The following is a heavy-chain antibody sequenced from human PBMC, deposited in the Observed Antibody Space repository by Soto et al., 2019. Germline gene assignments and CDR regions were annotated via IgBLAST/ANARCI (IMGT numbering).Heavy chain of an antibody. V-gene: IGHV3-23*01. Sequence: EVQLLESGGGLVQPGGSLRLSCAASGFAFSSYSLSWVRQAPGKGLEWVSSITGSGAGIYYEESLKGRFTISRDNSNNTVYLQMNSLRAEDTAVYYCAKCSRDSSGVKWGQGTLVTVSS. D-gene: IGHD3-22*01. CDR1: GFAFSSYS. J-gene: IGHJ4*02. CDR2: ITGSGAGI. CDR3: AKCSRDSSGVK.